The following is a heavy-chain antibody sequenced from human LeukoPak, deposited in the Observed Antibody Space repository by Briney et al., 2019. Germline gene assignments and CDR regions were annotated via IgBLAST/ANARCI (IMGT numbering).Heavy chain of an antibody. CDR3: ARVLTTDDHLRPYYYYGMDV. CDR1: GGSFSGYY. CDR2: INHSGST. Sequence: KPSETLSLTCAVYGGSFSGYYWSWIRQPPGKGLEWIGEINHSGSTNYNPSLKSRVTISVDTSKNQFSLKLSSVTAADTAVYYCARVLTTDDHLRPYYYYGMDVWGQGTTVTVSS. J-gene: IGHJ6*02. D-gene: IGHD4-11*01. V-gene: IGHV4-34*01.